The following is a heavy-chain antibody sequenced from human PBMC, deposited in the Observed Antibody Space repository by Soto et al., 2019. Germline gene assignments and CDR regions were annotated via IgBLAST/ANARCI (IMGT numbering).Heavy chain of an antibody. CDR3: ARAGTSTWYFDL. J-gene: IGHJ2*01. CDR2: IYYSGRT. CDR1: VDSMRTYY. Sequence: QVQLQESGPGLVKPSETLSLTCSVSVDSMRTYYWNWIRQPPGGGLEWIGHIYYSGRTNYNPSLQGRGTMSVDTSKNHFSLKLSSMTAADTAVYYCARAGTSTWYFDLWGRGTLVIVSS. V-gene: IGHV4-59*01. D-gene: IGHD1-1*01.